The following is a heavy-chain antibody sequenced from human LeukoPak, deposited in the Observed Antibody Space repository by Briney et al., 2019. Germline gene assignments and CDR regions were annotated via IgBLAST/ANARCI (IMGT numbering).Heavy chain of an antibody. Sequence: GGSLRLSCAGSGVSFSKYGMHWVRQPPGKALEWVAVICNDGSHDNYADFVKRGSTIFGDNSDNTPYLQMCRLTAEAPAFYFSAKRDAKISGSDSFDIWRQGTMVTVSS. CDR2: ICNDGSHD. CDR1: GVSFSKYG. V-gene: IGHV3-33*06. D-gene: IGHD3-10*01. CDR3: AKRDAKISGSDSFDI. J-gene: IGHJ3*02.